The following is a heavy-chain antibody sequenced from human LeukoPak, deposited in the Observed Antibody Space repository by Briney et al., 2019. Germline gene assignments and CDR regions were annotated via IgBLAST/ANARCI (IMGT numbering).Heavy chain of an antibody. V-gene: IGHV4-59*01. CDR1: GGSISSYY. D-gene: IGHD3-3*01. CDR2: IYYSGST. CDR3: ARNAENYDFWSGRNWFDP. J-gene: IGHJ5*02. Sequence: SETLSLTCTVSGGSISSYYWSWIRQPPGKGLEWIGYIYYSGSTNYNPSLKSRVTISVDTSKNQFSLKLSSVTAADTAVYYCARNAENYDFWSGRNWFDPWGQGTLVTVSS.